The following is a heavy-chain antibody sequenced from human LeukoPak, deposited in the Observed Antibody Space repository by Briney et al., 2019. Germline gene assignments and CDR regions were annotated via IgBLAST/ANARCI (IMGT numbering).Heavy chain of an antibody. D-gene: IGHD6-13*01. J-gene: IGHJ6*02. Sequence: SETLSLTCAVSDVSFTNYYWTWIRQSPGKGLEWLGEISHTGNTHYNPSLKSRVTISVDTSKNQFSLKLSSVTAADTAVYYCARGYSSSRSPYYYGMDVWGQGTTVTVSS. V-gene: IGHV4-34*01. CDR3: ARGYSSSRSPYYYGMDV. CDR2: ISHTGNT. CDR1: DVSFTNYY.